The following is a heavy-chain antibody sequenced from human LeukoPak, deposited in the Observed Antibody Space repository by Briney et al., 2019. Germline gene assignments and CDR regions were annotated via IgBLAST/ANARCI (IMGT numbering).Heavy chain of an antibody. J-gene: IGHJ4*02. Sequence: PGRSLRLSCAASGFTFSSYAMHWVRQAPGKGLEWVAVISYDGSNKYYADSVKGRFTISRDNSKNTLYLQMNSLRAEDTAVYYCARDHYVQKQLWLTHFDYWGQGTLVTVSS. V-gene: IGHV3-30*04. CDR2: ISYDGSNK. CDR3: ARDHYVQKQLWLTHFDY. CDR1: GFTFSSYA. D-gene: IGHD5-18*01.